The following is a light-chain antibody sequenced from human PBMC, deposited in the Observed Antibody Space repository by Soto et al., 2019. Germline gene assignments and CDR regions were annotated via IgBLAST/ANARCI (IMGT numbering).Light chain of an antibody. CDR2: AAS. CDR3: QQSYSTPRSLT. CDR1: QSISAY. V-gene: IGKV1-39*01. Sequence: DIQMTQSPSSLSASVGDRVTITCRASQSISAYFLNWYQQKPGKAPKLLISAASSLQSGVPSRFSGSGSGTDFTLTISSLQPEDFATYYCQQSYSTPRSLTFGGGTKVEMK. J-gene: IGKJ4*01.